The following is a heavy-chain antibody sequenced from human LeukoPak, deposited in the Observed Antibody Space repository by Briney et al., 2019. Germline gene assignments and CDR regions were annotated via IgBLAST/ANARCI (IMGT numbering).Heavy chain of an antibody. CDR3: AKDSNFWSGYSDY. D-gene: IGHD3-3*01. Sequence: GGSLRLSCAASGFTFSIYAMSWVRQAPGKGLEWVSAISGSGGSTYYADSVKGRFTISRDNSKNTLYLQMNSLRAEDTAVYYCAKDSNFWSGYSDYWGQGTLVTVSS. V-gene: IGHV3-23*01. CDR2: ISGSGGST. J-gene: IGHJ4*02. CDR1: GFTFSIYA.